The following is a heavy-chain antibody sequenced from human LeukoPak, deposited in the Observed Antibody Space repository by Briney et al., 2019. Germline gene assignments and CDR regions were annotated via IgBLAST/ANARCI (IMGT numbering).Heavy chain of an antibody. J-gene: IGHJ1*01. CDR1: GGTFSSYA. CDR2: IIPIFGTA. Sequence: ASVKVSCKASGGTFSSYAISWVRQAPGQGLEWMGGIIPIFGTANYAQKFQGRVTITADESTSTAYMELSSLRSEDTAVYYCAGRSSGYHAEYFQHWGQGTLVTVSS. CDR3: AGRSSGYHAEYFQH. D-gene: IGHD3-22*01. V-gene: IGHV1-69*13.